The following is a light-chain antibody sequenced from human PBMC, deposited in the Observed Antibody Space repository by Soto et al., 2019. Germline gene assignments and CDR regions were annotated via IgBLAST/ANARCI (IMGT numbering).Light chain of an antibody. CDR2: DAS. V-gene: IGKV3D-11*01. Sequence: EIVLTQSPATLSLSPGERATLSCRASQGVSSYLAWYQQQPGQAPRLLIYDASNRATGIPARFSGSGPGTDFTLTISGLEPEDFAVYYCQQRSNWHWTFGGGTKVESK. J-gene: IGKJ4*01. CDR1: QGVSSY. CDR3: QQRSNWHWT.